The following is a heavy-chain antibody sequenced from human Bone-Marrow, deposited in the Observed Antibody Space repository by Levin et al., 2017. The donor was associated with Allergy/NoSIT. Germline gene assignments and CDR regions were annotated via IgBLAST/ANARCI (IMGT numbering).Heavy chain of an antibody. CDR1: GFTFSGYA. Sequence: GESLKISCAASGFTFSGYAMNWVRQAPGKGLEWVSAISGSGGSTYYADPVKGRFTISRDNSKNTLYLQMNSLRAEDPAVYYCAKDLVWGHYFDYWGQGTLVTVSS. CDR2: ISGSGGST. V-gene: IGHV3-23*01. D-gene: IGHD2-8*01. CDR3: AKDLVWGHYFDY. J-gene: IGHJ4*02.